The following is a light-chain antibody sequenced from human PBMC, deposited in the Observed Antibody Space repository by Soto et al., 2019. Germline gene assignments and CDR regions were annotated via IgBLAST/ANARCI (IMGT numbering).Light chain of an antibody. CDR3: QQYDNLSWT. V-gene: IGKV1-33*01. CDR1: QDISNY. Sequence: DIQMTQSPSSLSASVGDRVTITCQASQDISNYLNWYQHKQRKDTNLLIYDASNFETRVPSRFSGSGSGTDFTFTISSLQPEDIATYYCQQYDNLSWTFGQGTKVEIK. CDR2: DAS. J-gene: IGKJ1*01.